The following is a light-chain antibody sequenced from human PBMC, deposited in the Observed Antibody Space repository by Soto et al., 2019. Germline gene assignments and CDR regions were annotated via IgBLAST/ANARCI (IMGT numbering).Light chain of an antibody. Sequence: EIVLTQSPGTLSLSPGEGATLSCRASQSLSRNYLAWYQHKPGQAPRLLIYTASNRATGVPPRFSGSGSRIDFTLTINTLETEDLALYYCHQYDNSPLPCGQSTKV. CDR3: HQYDNSPLP. V-gene: IGKV3-20*01. CDR2: TAS. J-gene: IGKJ1*01. CDR1: QSLSRNY.